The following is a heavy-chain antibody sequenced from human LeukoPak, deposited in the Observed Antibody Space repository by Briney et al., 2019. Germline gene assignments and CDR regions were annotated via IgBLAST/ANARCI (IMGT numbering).Heavy chain of an antibody. Sequence: SVKVSCKASGGTFSSYAISWVRQAPGQGLEWMGGIIPIFGTANYAQKFQGRVTITADESTSSAYMELSSLRSEDTAVYYCAIHYYGSGSPIDYWGQGTLVTVSS. J-gene: IGHJ4*02. CDR2: IIPIFGTA. D-gene: IGHD3-10*01. CDR3: AIHYYGSGSPIDY. CDR1: GGTFSSYA. V-gene: IGHV1-69*13.